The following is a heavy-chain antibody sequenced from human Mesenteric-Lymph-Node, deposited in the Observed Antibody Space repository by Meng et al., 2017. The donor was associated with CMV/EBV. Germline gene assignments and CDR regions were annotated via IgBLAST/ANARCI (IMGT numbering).Heavy chain of an antibody. V-gene: IGHV1-18*01. J-gene: IGHJ6*02. CDR3: ASDRGSIAVTGTLYYYGMGV. CDR1: GGTFSSYT. CDR2: ISAYNGNT. D-gene: IGHD6-19*01. Sequence: ASVKVSCKASGGTFSSYTISWVRQAPGQGLEWMGWISAYNGNTNYAQKLQGRVTMTTDTSTSTAYMELRSLRSDDTAVYYCASDRGSIAVTGTLYYYGMGVWGQGTTVTVSS.